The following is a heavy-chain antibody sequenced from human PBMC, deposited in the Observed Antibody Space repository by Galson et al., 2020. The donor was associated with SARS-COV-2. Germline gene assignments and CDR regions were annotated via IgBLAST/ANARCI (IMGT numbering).Heavy chain of an antibody. D-gene: IGHD4-17*01. Sequence: KMSDPTLVKPTQTLTLTCTFSGFSLSTSGVGVGWIRQPPGKALEWLALIYWDDDKRYSPSLKSRLTITKDTSKNQVVLTMTNMDPLDTATYYCAHTDYLYYFDYWGQGTLVTVSS. V-gene: IGHV2-5*02. J-gene: IGHJ4*02. CDR1: GFSLSTSGVG. CDR3: AHTDYLYYFDY. CDR2: IYWDDDK.